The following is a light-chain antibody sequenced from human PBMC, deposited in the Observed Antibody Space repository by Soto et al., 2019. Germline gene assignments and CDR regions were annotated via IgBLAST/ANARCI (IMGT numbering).Light chain of an antibody. CDR3: QSYDSSLSGPYVV. CDR1: SSNIGAGYD. J-gene: IGLJ2*01. V-gene: IGLV1-40*01. CDR2: GNY. Sequence: HSVLTQPPSVSGAPGQRVTISCTGSSSNIGAGYDVHWYQQLPGTAPKLLIYGNYNRPSGVPDRFSGSKSGTSASLAITGLQAEDEADYYCQSYDSSLSGPYVVFGGGTKLTVL.